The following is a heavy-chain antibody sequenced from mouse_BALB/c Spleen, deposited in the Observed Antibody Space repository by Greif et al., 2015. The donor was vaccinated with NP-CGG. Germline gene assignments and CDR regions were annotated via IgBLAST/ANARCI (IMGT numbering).Heavy chain of an antibody. CDR1: GFTFSSYA. CDR2: ISSGGSYT. V-gene: IGHV5-9-4*01. D-gene: IGHD1-1*01. Sequence: EVKLVESGGGLVKPGGSLKLSCAASGFTFSSYAMSWVRQSPEKRLEWVAEISSGGSYTYYPDTVTGRFTISRDNAKNTLYLEMSSLRSEDTAMYYCARGYGSSHRYFDVWGAGTTVTVSS. CDR3: ARGYGSSHRYFDV. J-gene: IGHJ1*01.